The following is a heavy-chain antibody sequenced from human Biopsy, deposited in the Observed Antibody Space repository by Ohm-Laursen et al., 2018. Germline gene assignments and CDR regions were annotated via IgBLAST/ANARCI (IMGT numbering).Heavy chain of an antibody. CDR1: GATVTSYA. CDR2: IIPFTGVK. J-gene: IGHJ3*01. CDR3: ATDARWDPSLDAFHV. D-gene: IGHD1-26*01. V-gene: IGHV1-69*04. Sequence: GSSVKVSCNASGATVTSYAISWVRQAPGQGLEWMGRIIPFTGVKNYAQNFQGKVTISADKSPPTVYVELSTLKPDDTAVYYCATDARWDPSLDAFHVWGQGTQVTVS.